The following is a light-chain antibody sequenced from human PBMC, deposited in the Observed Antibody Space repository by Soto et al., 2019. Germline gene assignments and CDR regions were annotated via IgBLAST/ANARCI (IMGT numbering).Light chain of an antibody. CDR1: SSDVGGYNY. CDR2: EVY. Sequence: QSAPTQPPSASGSPGQSVTFSCTGTSSDVGGYNYVSWYQQYPGKAPKLMIYEVYKRHAGVPDRFSGSKSGNTASLTVSGLQPEDEADYYFCAYAGSSTWVFGGGTKVTVL. J-gene: IGLJ3*02. V-gene: IGLV2-8*01. CDR3: CAYAGSSTWV.